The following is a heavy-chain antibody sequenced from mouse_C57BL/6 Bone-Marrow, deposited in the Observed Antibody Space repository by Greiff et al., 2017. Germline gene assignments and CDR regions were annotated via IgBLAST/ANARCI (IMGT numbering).Heavy chain of an antibody. CDR3: AKPHFYDSGYLYYFDY. V-gene: IGHV1-64*01. Sequence: QVQLQQPGAELVKPGASVKLSCKASGYTFTSYWMHWVKQRPGQGLEWIGMIHPNSGSTNYNEKFKSKATLTVDKSSSTAYMQLSSLTSEDSAVYYCAKPHFYDSGYLYYFDYWGQGTTLTLSS. CDR1: GYTFTSYW. CDR2: IHPNSGST. J-gene: IGHJ2*01. D-gene: IGHD1-1*01.